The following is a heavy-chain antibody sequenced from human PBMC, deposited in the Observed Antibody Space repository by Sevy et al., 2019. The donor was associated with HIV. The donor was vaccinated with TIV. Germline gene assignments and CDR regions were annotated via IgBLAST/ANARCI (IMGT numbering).Heavy chain of an antibody. Sequence: GGSLRLSCAASGFSFSSYGMHWVRQAPGKGLKWMSYIQYDGSNKDYADSVKGRFTISRDNSKNTLYLQMNSLRVGDTAVFYCVKEGGGEGGDHWGQGTLVTVSS. CDR3: VKEGGGEGGDH. V-gene: IGHV3-30*02. J-gene: IGHJ4*02. D-gene: IGHD2-21*01. CDR2: IQYDGSNK. CDR1: GFSFSSYG.